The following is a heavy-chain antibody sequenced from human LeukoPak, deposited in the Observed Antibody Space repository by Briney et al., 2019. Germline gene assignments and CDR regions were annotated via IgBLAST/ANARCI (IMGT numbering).Heavy chain of an antibody. Sequence: GASVKVSCKASGYTFTSYDINWVRQATGQGLEWMGWMNPNSGNTGYAQKLQGRVTMTTDTSTSTAYMELRSLRSDDTAVYYCARGYDSRLFDIWGQGTMVTVSS. D-gene: IGHD3-22*01. CDR2: MNPNSGNT. CDR1: GYTFTSYD. CDR3: ARGYDSRLFDI. J-gene: IGHJ3*02. V-gene: IGHV1-8*01.